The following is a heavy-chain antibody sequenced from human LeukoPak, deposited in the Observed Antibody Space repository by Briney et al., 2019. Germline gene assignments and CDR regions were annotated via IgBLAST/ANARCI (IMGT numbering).Heavy chain of an antibody. D-gene: IGHD3-16*02. CDR1: GFTFSSYA. Sequence: GGSLRLSCAASGFTFSSYAMHWVRQAPGKGLEWVAVISYDGSNKYYADSVKGRFTISRDNSKDTLYLQMNSLRAEDTAVYYCARLPPVIDHSLYWGQGTLVTVSS. J-gene: IGHJ4*02. V-gene: IGHV3-30-3*01. CDR2: ISYDGSNK. CDR3: ARLPPVIDHSLY.